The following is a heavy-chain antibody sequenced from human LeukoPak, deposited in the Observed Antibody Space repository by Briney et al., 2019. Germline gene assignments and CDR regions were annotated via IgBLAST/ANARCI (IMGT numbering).Heavy chain of an antibody. J-gene: IGHJ4*02. CDR1: GYTLTELS. CDR3: ATASGGYCSSTSCYDY. Sequence: ASVKVSCKVSGYTLTELSMHWVRQAPGKGLEWMGGFDPEDGETIYAQKFQGRVTMTEDTSTDTAYMELSSLRSEDTAVYYCATASGGYCSSTSCYDYWGQGTLVTVSS. V-gene: IGHV1-24*01. CDR2: FDPEDGET. D-gene: IGHD2-2*01.